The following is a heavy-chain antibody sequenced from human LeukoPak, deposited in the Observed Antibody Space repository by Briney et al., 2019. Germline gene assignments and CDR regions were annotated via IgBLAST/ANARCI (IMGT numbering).Heavy chain of an antibody. V-gene: IGHV3-23*01. CDR3: AKWIRFGEALFDY. CDR1: GFTFSNCA. J-gene: IGHJ4*02. Sequence: GGSLRLSCAASGFTFSNCAMSWVRQAPGRGLEWVSTITDSGGGTYYADSVKGRFTVSRDNSKNTLYLQLNSLRAEDTALYYCAKWIRFGEALFDYWGQGTLVTVSS. CDR2: ITDSGGGT. D-gene: IGHD3-10*01.